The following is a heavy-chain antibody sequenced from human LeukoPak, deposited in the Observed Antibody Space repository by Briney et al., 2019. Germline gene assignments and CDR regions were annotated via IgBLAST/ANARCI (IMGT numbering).Heavy chain of an antibody. Sequence: SETLSLTCTVSGGSIGSSSYYWVCIRQPPGKGLEWIGRIYYSRSTYQNPSFKSRVTISVDTSKNQFSLNLSSVTAADTAVYYCAGYTNIVVVGLGFDPWGQGTLVTVSS. J-gene: IGHJ5*02. D-gene: IGHD2-2*01. CDR3: AGYTNIVVVGLGFDP. CDR2: IYYSRST. V-gene: IGHV4-39*01. CDR1: GGSIGSSSYY.